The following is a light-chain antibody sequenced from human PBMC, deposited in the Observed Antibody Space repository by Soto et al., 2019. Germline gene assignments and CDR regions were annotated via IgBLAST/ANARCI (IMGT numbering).Light chain of an antibody. Sequence: DIQMTQSPTSLPASVGQRFTIAFLASQGIGKHLSWYQQKAGKVPKLLSYTSSTLQSGVPSRFSGSGSGTEFTLTINSLKPEDVATYYCQKHDYSPLTFGGGTKVDI. CDR2: TSS. CDR3: QKHDYSPLT. J-gene: IGKJ4*01. CDR1: QGIGKH. V-gene: IGKV1-27*01.